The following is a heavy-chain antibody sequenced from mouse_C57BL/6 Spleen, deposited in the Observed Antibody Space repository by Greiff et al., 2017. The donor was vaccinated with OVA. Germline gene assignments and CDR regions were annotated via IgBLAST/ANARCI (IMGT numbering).Heavy chain of an antibody. J-gene: IGHJ4*01. CDR2: IDPSDSET. Sequence: QVQLQQPGAELVRPGSSVKLSCKASGYTFTSYWMHWVKQRPIQGLEWIGNIDPSDSETHYNQKFKDKATLTVDKSSSTAYMQLSSLTSEDSAVYYCARSSNYDGGYYAMDYWGQGTSVTVSS. CDR1: GYTFTSYW. CDR3: ARSSNYDGGYYAMDY. V-gene: IGHV1-52*01. D-gene: IGHD2-5*01.